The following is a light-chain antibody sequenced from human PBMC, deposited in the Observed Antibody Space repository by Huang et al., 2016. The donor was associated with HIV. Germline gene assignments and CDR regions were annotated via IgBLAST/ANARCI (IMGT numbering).Light chain of an antibody. CDR1: RIISNN. Sequence: EIVMTQSPVTLSVSPGERATLSCRASRIISNNLAWYQTKPGQAPRLLIYCASPRATGIPARFSGSGSGTEFTLTISSLQSEDFAVYYCQQCDKWPPTFGQGTKVEIK. CDR2: CAS. CDR3: QQCDKWPPT. J-gene: IGKJ1*01. V-gene: IGKV3-15*01.